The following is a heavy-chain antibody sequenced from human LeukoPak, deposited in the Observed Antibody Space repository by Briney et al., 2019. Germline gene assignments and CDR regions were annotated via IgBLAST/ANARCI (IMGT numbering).Heavy chain of an antibody. D-gene: IGHD1-1*01. J-gene: IGHJ4*02. Sequence: SETLSLTCTVSGGSISSYYWSWIRQPPGKGLEWIGYIYYSGSTNYNPSLKSRVTISVDTSKSQFSLKLSSVTAADTAVYYCARLTRRSGNYFDYWGQGTLVTVSS. CDR3: ARLTRRSGNYFDY. CDR2: IYYSGST. CDR1: GGSISSYY. V-gene: IGHV4-59*01.